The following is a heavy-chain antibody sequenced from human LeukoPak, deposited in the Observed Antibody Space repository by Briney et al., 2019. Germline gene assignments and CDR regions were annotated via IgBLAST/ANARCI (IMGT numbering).Heavy chain of an antibody. D-gene: IGHD3-16*01. CDR3: VRDLILVWTPGDDFDH. CDR2: INERATII. V-gene: IGHV3-74*01. Sequence: GGSLRLSCAASGFTFSKYWMHWVRQAPGKGLEWVSRINERATIISYADSVKGRFTISRENARNTLYLQMISLTAEDTAVYYCVRDLILVWTPGDDFDHWGQGTLVTVSS. CDR1: GFTFSKYW. J-gene: IGHJ4*02.